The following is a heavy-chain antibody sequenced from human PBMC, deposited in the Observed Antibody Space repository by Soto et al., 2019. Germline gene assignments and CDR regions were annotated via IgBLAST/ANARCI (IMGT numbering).Heavy chain of an antibody. V-gene: IGHV3-33*01. D-gene: IGHD3-3*01. CDR1: GFTISSYS. J-gene: IGHJ4*02. CDR3: ATDRLRFLEWLFAY. Sequence: PGGSLRLSCAASGFTISSYSMHWVRQAPGKGLEWVAVIWYDGSNKYYADSVKGRFTISRDNSKNTLYLQMNSLRAEDTAVYYCATDRLRFLEWLFAYWGPGTLVTVSS. CDR2: IWYDGSNK.